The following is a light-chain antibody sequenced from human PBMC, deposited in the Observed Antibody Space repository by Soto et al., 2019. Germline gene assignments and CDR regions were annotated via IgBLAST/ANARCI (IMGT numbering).Light chain of an antibody. V-gene: IGLV2-14*01. J-gene: IGLJ1*01. CDR1: SSDVGGYNY. CDR3: SSYTRSSTQV. CDR2: DVN. Sequence: QSALTQPASVSGSPGQSITISCTGTSSDVGGYNYVSWYQQHPNRAPKLLIYDVNNRPSGVSNRFSGSKSGNTASLTISGLQAEDEADYYCSSYTRSSTQVFGGGTKVTVL.